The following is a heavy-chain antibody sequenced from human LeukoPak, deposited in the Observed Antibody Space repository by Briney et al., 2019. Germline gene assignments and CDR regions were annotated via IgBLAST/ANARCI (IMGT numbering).Heavy chain of an antibody. D-gene: IGHD4-23*01. J-gene: IGHJ4*02. Sequence: PSETLSLTCSVSGGSFSSSSYYWSWIRQPAGKGLEWIGRIHTSGSTNYNPSLKSRVTISADTSKNQFSLKLSSVTAADTAVYYCAIITVVKGYDYWGQGTLVTVSS. CDR3: AIITVVKGYDY. CDR1: GGSFSSSSYY. V-gene: IGHV4-61*02. CDR2: IHTSGST.